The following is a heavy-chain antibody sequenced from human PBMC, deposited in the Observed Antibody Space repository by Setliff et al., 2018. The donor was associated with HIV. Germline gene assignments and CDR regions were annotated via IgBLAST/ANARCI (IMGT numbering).Heavy chain of an antibody. J-gene: IGHJ4*02. CDR3: AVTSMASSFDY. CDR2: ISSSGVM. D-gene: IGHD5-18*01. Sequence: PGESLKISCAASGFTFSAYSMNWVRQAPGKGLEWISYISSSGVMYYADSVRGRFTISRDNGKNSLYLQMNSLRAEDTAVYYCAVTSMASSFDYWGQGALVTVSS. CDR1: GFTFSAYS. V-gene: IGHV3-48*01.